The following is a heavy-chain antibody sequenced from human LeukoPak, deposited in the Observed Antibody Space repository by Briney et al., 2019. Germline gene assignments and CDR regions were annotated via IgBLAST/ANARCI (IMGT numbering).Heavy chain of an antibody. D-gene: IGHD3-22*01. J-gene: IGHJ4*02. CDR2: ISYDGSNK. V-gene: IGHV3-30-3*01. CDR3: APTYYYESSGHQ. CDR1: GFTFSSYA. Sequence: GRSLRLSCAASGFTFSSYAMHWVRQAPGRGLEWVAVISYDGSNKYYADSVKGRFTISRDNAKNSLYLQMNNLRVEDTAVYYCAPTYYYESSGHQGGQGTLVTVSA.